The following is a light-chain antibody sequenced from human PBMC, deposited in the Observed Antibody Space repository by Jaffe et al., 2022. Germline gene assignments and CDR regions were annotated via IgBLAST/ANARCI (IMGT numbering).Light chain of an antibody. J-gene: IGLJ1*01. V-gene: IGLV1-47*01. CDR3: SAWDDNLNAYV. CDR1: RPNVGNNY. Sequence: QSVLTQPPSASGTPGQRVTISCSGSRPNVGNNYVCWHQHLPGTAPKLLIYKNNQRPSGVPDRFSGSKSGTSASLAISGLRSEDEADYYCSAWDDNLNAYVFGSGTEVTVL. CDR2: KNN.